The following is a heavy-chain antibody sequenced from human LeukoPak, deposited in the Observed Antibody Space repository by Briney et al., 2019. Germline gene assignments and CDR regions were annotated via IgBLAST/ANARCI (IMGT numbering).Heavy chain of an antibody. CDR1: GYTLTELS. CDR2: FDPEDGET. Sequence: ASVKVSCKVSGYTLTELSMHWVRQAPGKGLEWMGGFDPEDGETIYAQKFQGRVTMTEDTSTDTAYMELSSPRSEDTAVYYCATGRWELRYFDYWGQGTLVTVSS. V-gene: IGHV1-24*01. J-gene: IGHJ4*02. D-gene: IGHD1-26*01. CDR3: ATGRWELRYFDY.